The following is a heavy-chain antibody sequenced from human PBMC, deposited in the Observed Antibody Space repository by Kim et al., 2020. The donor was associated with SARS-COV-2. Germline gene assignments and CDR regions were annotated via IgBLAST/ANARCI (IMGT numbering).Heavy chain of an antibody. CDR1: GFTFSSYA. V-gene: IGHV3-30*04. D-gene: IGHD6-13*01. Sequence: GGSLRLSCAASGFTFSSYAMHWVRQAPGKGLEWVAVISYDGSNKYYADSVKGRFTISRDNSKNTLYLQMNSLRAEDTAVYYCARVAYSSSWYNSYYYYGMDVWGPGTKVTVSS. J-gene: IGHJ6*02. CDR2: ISYDGSNK. CDR3: ARVAYSSSWYNSYYYYGMDV.